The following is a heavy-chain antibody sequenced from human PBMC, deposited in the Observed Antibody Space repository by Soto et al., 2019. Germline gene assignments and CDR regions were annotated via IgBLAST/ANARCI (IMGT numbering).Heavy chain of an antibody. CDR2: TYYRSKWYI. V-gene: IGHV6-1*01. Sequence: SQTLSLTCAISGDSVSSKSAAWNWIRQSPSRGLEWLGRTYYRSKWYIDYAVSVKSRININPDTSKNQFSLQLNSVTPEDTAVYYCARDPRISAAVYXDYWGQGTLVTVSS. CDR1: GDSVSSKSAA. CDR3: ARDPRISAAVYXDY. J-gene: IGHJ4*02. D-gene: IGHD6-13*01.